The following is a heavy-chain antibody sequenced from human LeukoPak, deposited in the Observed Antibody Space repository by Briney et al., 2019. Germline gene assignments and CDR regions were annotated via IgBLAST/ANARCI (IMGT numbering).Heavy chain of an antibody. J-gene: IGHJ4*02. CDR1: GFTFSSYA. Sequence: PGGSLRLSCAASGFTFSSYAMSWVRQAPGKGLEWVSAISGSGGSTYYADSVKGRFTISRDNSKNTLYLQMNSLRAEDTAVYYCARRQVVPAAPTAMVSGPVDYWGQGTLVTVSS. CDR2: ISGSGGST. V-gene: IGHV3-23*01. D-gene: IGHD2-2*01. CDR3: ARRQVVPAAPTAMVSGPVDY.